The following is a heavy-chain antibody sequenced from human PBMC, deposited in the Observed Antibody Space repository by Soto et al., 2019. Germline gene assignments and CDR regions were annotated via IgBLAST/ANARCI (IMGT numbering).Heavy chain of an antibody. V-gene: IGHV4-31*03. CDR3: ARDRSSHYYYGMDV. CDR1: GGSISSGGYY. D-gene: IGHD3-10*01. J-gene: IGHJ6*02. Sequence: QVQLQESGPGLVKPSQTLSLTCTVSGGSISSGGYYWSWIRQHPGKGLEWIGYIYYSGSTYYNPSLKSRATISVDTSKNQFSLKLSSVTVADTAVYYCARDRSSHYYYGMDVWGQGTTVTVSS. CDR2: IYYSGST.